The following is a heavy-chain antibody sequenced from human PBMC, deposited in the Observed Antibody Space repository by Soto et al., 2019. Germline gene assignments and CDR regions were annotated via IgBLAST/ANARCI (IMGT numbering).Heavy chain of an antibody. Sequence: QVQVVQSGAEVKKPGASVKVSCKTSGYTFTNYHVHWVRQAPGQGLEWMGAINPNGGSTTYAQHLQGRVTMTSDSSTSTVYMEMGSLRSDDSAVYYCALPKNTLGWYNFWGLGTLVTVS. D-gene: IGHD2-15*01. CDR1: GYTFTNYH. J-gene: IGHJ5*01. V-gene: IGHV1-46*01. CDR2: INPNGGST. CDR3: ALPKNTLGWYNF.